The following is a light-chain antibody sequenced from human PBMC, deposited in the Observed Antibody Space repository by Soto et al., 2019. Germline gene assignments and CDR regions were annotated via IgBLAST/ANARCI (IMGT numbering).Light chain of an antibody. CDR1: SSNIGSNT. CDR2: SNN. CDR3: AAWDDSLNGRGV. Sequence: QSVLTQPPSASGTHGQRVTISCSGRSSNIGSNTVTWYQQLPGTAPKLLIYSNNQRPSGVPDRFSGSKSGTSASLAISGLQSEDEADYYCAAWDDSLNGRGVFGTGTKLTVL. J-gene: IGLJ1*01. V-gene: IGLV1-44*01.